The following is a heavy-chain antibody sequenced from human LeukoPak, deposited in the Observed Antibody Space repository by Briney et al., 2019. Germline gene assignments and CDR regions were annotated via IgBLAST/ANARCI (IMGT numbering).Heavy chain of an antibody. Sequence: GSLRLSCAASGFTFSSYAMSWVRQAPGKGLEWIGEINHSGSTNYNPSLKSRVTISVDTSKNQFSLKLSSVTAADTAVYYCARGLGAVAGTWGRVLSYGMDVWGQGTTVTVSS. D-gene: IGHD6-19*01. V-gene: IGHV4-34*01. CDR1: GFTFSSYA. J-gene: IGHJ6*02. CDR2: INHSGST. CDR3: ARGLGAVAGTWGRVLSYGMDV.